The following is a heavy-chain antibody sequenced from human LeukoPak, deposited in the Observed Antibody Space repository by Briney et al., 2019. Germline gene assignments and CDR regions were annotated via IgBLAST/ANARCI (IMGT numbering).Heavy chain of an antibody. J-gene: IGHJ4*02. CDR2: ISGSGGST. V-gene: IGHV3-23*01. Sequence: GGSLRLSCAASGFTFSSYAMSWVRQAPGKGLEWVSAISGSGGSTYYADSVKGRFTISRDNSKNTLYLQMNSLGAEDTAVYYCAKGANYYDSSGSRYGYWGQGTLVTVSS. D-gene: IGHD3-22*01. CDR3: AKGANYYDSSGSRYGY. CDR1: GFTFSSYA.